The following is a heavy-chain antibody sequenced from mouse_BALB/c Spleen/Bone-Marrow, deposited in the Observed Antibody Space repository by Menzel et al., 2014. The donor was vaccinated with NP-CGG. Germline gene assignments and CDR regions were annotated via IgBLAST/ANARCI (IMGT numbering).Heavy chain of an antibody. CDR3: ARDENVGIYWYFDV. J-gene: IGHJ1*01. Sequence: EVQLVESGGGLVQPGGSLRLSCETSGFTFTDYYMSWVRQPPGKALEWLGFIRNKAKGYTTDYSASVKGRFTISRDNSQSISYLQMNTLRAKDSATYYCARDENVGIYWYFDVWGAGTTVTVSS. CDR1: GFTFTDYY. CDR2: IRNKAKGYTT. V-gene: IGHV7-3*02.